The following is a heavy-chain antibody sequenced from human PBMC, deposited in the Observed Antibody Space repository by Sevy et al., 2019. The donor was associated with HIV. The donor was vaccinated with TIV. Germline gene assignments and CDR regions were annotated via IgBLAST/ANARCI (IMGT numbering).Heavy chain of an antibody. CDR2: IYYSGST. CDR3: ARVGQFWAGAAMAKTYYYGMDV. CDR1: GGSISSSSYY. Sequence: SETLSLTCTVSGGSISSSSYYWGWIRQPPGKGLEWIGSIYYSGSTYYNPSLKSRVTISVDTSKNQFSLKLSSVTAADTAVYYCARVGQFWAGAAMAKTYYYGMDVWGQGTTVTVSS. D-gene: IGHD5-18*01. V-gene: IGHV4-39*01. J-gene: IGHJ6*02.